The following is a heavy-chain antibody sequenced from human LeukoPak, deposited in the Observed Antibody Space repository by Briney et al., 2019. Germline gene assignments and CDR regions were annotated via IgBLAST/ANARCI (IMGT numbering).Heavy chain of an antibody. D-gene: IGHD6-19*01. CDR2: ISSYNGNT. CDR1: VYTFTSYG. V-gene: IGHV1-18*01. J-gene: IGHJ3*02. CDR3: ERRVAVARRDAFDI. Sequence: ASVKVSCKASVYTFTSYGISWVRQAPGQGLEWMGWISSYNGNTNYAQKLQGRVTMSTDTSTGTAYMELRSLRSDDTAVYYCERRVAVARRDAFDIWGQGTMVTVSS.